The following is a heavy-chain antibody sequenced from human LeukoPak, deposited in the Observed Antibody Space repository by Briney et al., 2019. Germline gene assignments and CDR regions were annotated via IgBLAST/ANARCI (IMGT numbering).Heavy chain of an antibody. CDR2: IYYSGST. CDR3: ARHWSGDSSGYYPLDY. J-gene: IGHJ4*01. Sequence: SETLSLTCTVSGGSISSYYWSWIRQPPGKGLEWIGYIYYSGSTNYNPSVKSRVTISVDTSKNQFSLKLSSVTAADTAVYYCARHWSGDSSGYYPLDYWGHGTLVTVSS. CDR1: GGSISSYY. V-gene: IGHV4-59*08. D-gene: IGHD3-22*01.